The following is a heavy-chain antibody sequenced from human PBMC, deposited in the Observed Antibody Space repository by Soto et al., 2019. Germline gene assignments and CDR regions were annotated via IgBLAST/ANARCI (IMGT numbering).Heavy chain of an antibody. J-gene: IGHJ6*03. CDR1: GFTFSSYG. CDR3: AKWFGEPYYYYFYMDV. V-gene: IGHV3-33*05. CDR2: LSYDGSNE. Sequence: QVQLVEPGGGVVQPGTSLRLSCAASGFTFSSYGLHWVRQAPGKGLEWVAVLSYDGSNEFYGDSVKGRFTISRDNSKNTLYLQMNSLRAEDTAVYYCAKWFGEPYYYYFYMDVWGKGTTVTVSS. D-gene: IGHD3-10*01.